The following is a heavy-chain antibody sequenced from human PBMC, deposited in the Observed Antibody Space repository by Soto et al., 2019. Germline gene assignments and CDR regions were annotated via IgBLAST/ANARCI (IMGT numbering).Heavy chain of an antibody. CDR2: FYYSGST. V-gene: IGHV4-39*01. CDR1: GGSIRSTGYY. Sequence: SDTLSLTCTLSGGSIRSTGYYCGCIRQSPGNRLEWIGSFYYSGSTYYSPSPKSRVTISGDTSKKQISMRLGSVTATDTAVYYCARISVASRYMDVWGKGATVTVSS. CDR3: ARISVASRYMDV. J-gene: IGHJ6*03.